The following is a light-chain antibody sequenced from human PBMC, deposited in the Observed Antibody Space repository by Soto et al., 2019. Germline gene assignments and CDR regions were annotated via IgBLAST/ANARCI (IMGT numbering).Light chain of an antibody. CDR3: SSYTSTGTPV. CDR1: SSDVGGYNY. CDR2: EVT. J-gene: IGLJ1*01. V-gene: IGLV2-14*01. Sequence: QSALTQPASVSGSPGQSITISCTGTSSDVGGYNYVSWYQQHPDKAPKLLIYEVTNRPSGVSNRFSGSKSGNTASLTISGLQAEDEADYYCSSYTSTGTPVFGTGTKVTV.